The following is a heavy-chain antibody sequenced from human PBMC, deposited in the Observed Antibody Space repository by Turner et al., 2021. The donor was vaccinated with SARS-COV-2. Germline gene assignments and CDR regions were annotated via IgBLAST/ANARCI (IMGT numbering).Heavy chain of an antibody. CDR1: GFTFSSYC. CDR2: ISYDGRNK. V-gene: IGHV3-30*18. D-gene: IGHD3-10*01. J-gene: IGHJ4*02. CDR3: AKDGAPFLLYFGEPTFYFDY. Sequence: QVQLVESGGGVVQPGRSLRLSCAASGFTFSSYCMHWVRQAPGKGLEWVEVISYDGRNKYYADSVKGRFTISRNNSQNTLNLQMNSLRAEDTAVYYCAKDGAPFLLYFGEPTFYFDYWGQGTLLTVSS.